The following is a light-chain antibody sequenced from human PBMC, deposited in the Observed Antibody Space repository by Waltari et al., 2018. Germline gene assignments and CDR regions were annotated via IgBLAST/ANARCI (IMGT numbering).Light chain of an antibody. CDR3: QHYVKLPVT. CDR1: QSVGKS. Sequence: DIVLTQSPGTLSLSPGDRATISCRASQSVGKSLAWYQQKPGQAPRLLIYDASTRGTGTPGRFSGSGFGTGFSLAISSLEPEDVAVYFCQHYVKLPVTFGQGTKVEI. V-gene: IGKV3-20*01. J-gene: IGKJ1*01. CDR2: DAS.